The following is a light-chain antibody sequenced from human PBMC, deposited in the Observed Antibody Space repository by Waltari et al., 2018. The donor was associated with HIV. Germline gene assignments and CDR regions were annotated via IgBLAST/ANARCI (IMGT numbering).Light chain of an antibody. Sequence: VVTQEPSLTVSPGGTVTLTCTSSTGAVTSSSSARWFQQRPGQAPRPLIYSADQRHAWTPDHFSGSLLGAKAALTLFGAQPEDEADYFCLLYYGCRQPTWVFGGGTKLTV. CDR2: SAD. V-gene: IGLV7-43*01. J-gene: IGLJ3*02. CDR3: LLYYGCRQPTWV. CDR1: TGAVTSSSS.